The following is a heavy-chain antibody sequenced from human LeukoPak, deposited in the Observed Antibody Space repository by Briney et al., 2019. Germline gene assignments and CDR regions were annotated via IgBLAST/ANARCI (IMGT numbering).Heavy chain of an antibody. CDR1: GFAFSSHW. V-gene: IGHV3-7*01. D-gene: IGHD6-13*01. CDR2: IKQDGSEK. CDR3: ARGSSAAGY. J-gene: IGHJ4*02. Sequence: GGSLRLSCAASGFAFSSHWMSWVRQAPGKGLEWVANIKQDGSEKNYVDSVKGRFTISRDNAKNSLYLQMNSLRAEDTAVYYCARGSSAAGYSGPRTLVTVSS.